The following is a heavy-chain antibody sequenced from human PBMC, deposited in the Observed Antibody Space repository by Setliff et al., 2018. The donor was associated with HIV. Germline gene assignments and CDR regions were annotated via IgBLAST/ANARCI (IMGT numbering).Heavy chain of an antibody. CDR3: ARTPQEVVVVAATRPYYYYYMDV. J-gene: IGHJ6*03. V-gene: IGHV4-39*01. CDR1: GGSISSSSYY. Sequence: SETLSLTCTVSGGSISSSSYYWGWIRQPPGKGLEWIGSIYYSVSSNYNPSLKSRVTISVDTSENQFSLKLSSVTAADTAVYYCARTPQEVVVVAATRPYYYYYMDVWGKGTTVTVSS. CDR2: IYYSVSS. D-gene: IGHD2-15*01.